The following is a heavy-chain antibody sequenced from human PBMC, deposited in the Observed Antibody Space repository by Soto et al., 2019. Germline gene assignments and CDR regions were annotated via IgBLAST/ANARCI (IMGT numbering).Heavy chain of an antibody. J-gene: IGHJ6*03. V-gene: IGHV1-58*01. Sequence: SVKVSCKASGFTFTNSALQWVRQARGQRLEWIGWIVVGSGNTNYAQRFQERVTISRDMSTSSAYMELNSLRSDDTAVYYCAARGGTDKYMDVWGKGTTVTVSS. CDR2: IVVGSGNT. CDR3: AARGGTDKYMDV. CDR1: GFTFTNSA. D-gene: IGHD2-15*01.